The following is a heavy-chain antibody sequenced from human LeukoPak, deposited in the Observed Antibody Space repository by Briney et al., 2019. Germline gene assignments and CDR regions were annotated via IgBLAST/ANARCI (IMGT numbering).Heavy chain of an antibody. J-gene: IGHJ3*02. Sequence: PSETLSLTCAVYGGSFSGYYWSWIRQPPGKGLEWIGEINHSGSTNYNPSLKSRVTISVDTSKNQFSLKLSSVTAANTAVCYCARGRAFDIWGQGTMVTVSS. CDR2: INHSGST. CDR1: GGSFSGYY. CDR3: ARGRAFDI. V-gene: IGHV4-34*01.